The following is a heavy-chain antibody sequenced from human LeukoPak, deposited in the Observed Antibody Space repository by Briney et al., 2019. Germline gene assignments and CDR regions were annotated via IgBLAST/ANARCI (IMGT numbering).Heavy chain of an antibody. J-gene: IGHJ4*02. D-gene: IGHD3-22*01. CDR2: ISDDGSNK. CDR3: AKSYSSSGYPWHFDY. V-gene: IGHV3-30*18. Sequence: GRSLRLSCAASGITFSSYGMHWVRQAPGKGLEWVAVISDDGSNKYYADSVKGRFTISRDNSKSTLYLEMNSLRAEDTVVYYCAKSYSSSGYPWHFDYWGQGTVVSVSS. CDR1: GITFSSYG.